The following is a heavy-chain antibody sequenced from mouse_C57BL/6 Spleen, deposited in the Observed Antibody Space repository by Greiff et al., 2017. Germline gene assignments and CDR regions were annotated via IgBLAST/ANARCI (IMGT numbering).Heavy chain of an antibody. CDR3: ARYEGNSRLTGYYAVDY. J-gene: IGHJ4*01. D-gene: IGHD2-1*01. V-gene: IGHV7-3*01. CDR2: IRNKANGYTT. Sequence: EVQLVESGGGLVQPGGSLSLSCAASGFTFTDYYMSWVRQPPGKALEWLGFIRNKANGYTTEYSASVKGRFTISRDNSQSILYLQMNALGAEDSATYYCARYEGNSRLTGYYAVDYWGQGTSVTVAS. CDR1: GFTFTDYY.